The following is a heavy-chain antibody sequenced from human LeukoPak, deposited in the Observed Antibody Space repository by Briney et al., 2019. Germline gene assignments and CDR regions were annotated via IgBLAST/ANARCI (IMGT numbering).Heavy chain of an antibody. V-gene: IGHV3-30-3*01. Sequence: PGRSLRLSCAASGFTFSSYAMHWVRQAPGKGLEWVAVISYDGSNKYYADSVKGRFTISRDNSKNTLYLQMNSLRAEDTAVYYCARDPGYSSGWYPFDYWGQGTLVTVSS. CDR1: GFTFSSYA. J-gene: IGHJ4*02. D-gene: IGHD6-19*01. CDR3: ARDPGYSSGWYPFDY. CDR2: ISYDGSNK.